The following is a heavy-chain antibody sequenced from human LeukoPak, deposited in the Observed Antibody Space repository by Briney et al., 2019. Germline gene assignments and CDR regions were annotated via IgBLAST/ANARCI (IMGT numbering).Heavy chain of an antibody. CDR1: GGSISSYY. V-gene: IGHV4-59*01. CDR3: ARGRIVLMVYAAYFDY. Sequence: SETLSLTCTVSGGSISSYYWSWIRQPPGKGLEWIGYIYYSGSTNYNPSLKSRVTISVDTSKNQFSLKLSSVTAADTAVYYCARGRIVLMVYAAYFDYWGQGTLVTVSS. D-gene: IGHD2-8*01. CDR2: IYYSGST. J-gene: IGHJ4*02.